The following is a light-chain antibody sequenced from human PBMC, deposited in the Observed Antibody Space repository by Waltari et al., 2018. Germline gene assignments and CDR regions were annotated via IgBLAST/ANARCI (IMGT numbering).Light chain of an antibody. CDR3: MRSLQAVWT. J-gene: IGKJ1*01. CDR2: LGS. CDR1: QSLLHSNGRNY. V-gene: IGKV2-28*01. Sequence: DIVVTQSPLSLPVTPGEPASISCRSSQSLLHSNGRNYLDWYLQKPGQSPQLLIYLGSNRASGVPDRFSGSGSGTEFTLKISRVEAEDVGVYYGMRSLQAVWTFGQGTKVEIK.